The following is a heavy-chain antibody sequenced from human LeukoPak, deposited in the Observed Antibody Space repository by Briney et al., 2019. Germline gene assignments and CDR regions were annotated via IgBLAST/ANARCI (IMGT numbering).Heavy chain of an antibody. J-gene: IGHJ4*02. V-gene: IGHV4-59*01. CDR1: GGSINNYY. D-gene: IGHD2-15*01. Sequence: PSETLSLTCSVSGGSINNYYWGWIRRPPGRGLEYIGHIYYTGKTDYNPSFKSRVTMSVDTSKNQLSPKLNFLTAADTAVYYCARWDCSSGTCYYLDYWGQGTLVIVSS. CDR2: IYYTGKT. CDR3: ARWDCSSGTCYYLDY.